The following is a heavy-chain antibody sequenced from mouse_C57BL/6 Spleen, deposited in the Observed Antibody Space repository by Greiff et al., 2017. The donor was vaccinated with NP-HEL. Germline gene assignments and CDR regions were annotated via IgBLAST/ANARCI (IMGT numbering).Heavy chain of an antibody. J-gene: IGHJ2*01. CDR1: GYTFTDYE. CDR2: IDPETGGT. Sequence: VQLVESGAELVRPGASVTLSCKASGYTFTDYEMHWVKQTPVHGLEWIGAIDPETGGTAYNQKFKGKAILTADKSSSTAYMELRSLTSEDSAVYYCTRRALLWPYFDYWGQGTTLTVSS. V-gene: IGHV1-15*01. D-gene: IGHD2-10*01. CDR3: TRRALLWPYFDY.